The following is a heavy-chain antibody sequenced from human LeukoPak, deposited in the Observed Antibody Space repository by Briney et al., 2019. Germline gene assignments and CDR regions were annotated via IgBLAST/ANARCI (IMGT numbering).Heavy chain of an antibody. CDR3: ARALPTSITMRKGKGAFDI. J-gene: IGHJ3*02. V-gene: IGHV4-39*07. CDR2: IYYSGST. CDR1: GGSISSSSYY. D-gene: IGHD3-22*01. Sequence: SETLSLTCTVSGGSISSSSYYWGWIRQPPGKGLEWIGSIYYSGSTNYNPSLKSRVTISVDTSKNQFSLKLSSVTAADTAVYYCARALPTSITMRKGKGAFDIWGQGTMVTVSS.